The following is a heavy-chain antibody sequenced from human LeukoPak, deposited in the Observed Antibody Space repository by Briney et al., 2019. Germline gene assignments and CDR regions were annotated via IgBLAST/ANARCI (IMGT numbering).Heavy chain of an antibody. CDR2: ISSSSSTI. CDR3: ARDPRPSMGATNVDY. V-gene: IGHV3-48*04. D-gene: IGHD1-26*01. J-gene: IGHJ4*02. Sequence: GGSLRLSCAASGFTFSSYSMNWVRQAPGKGLEWVSYISSSSSTIYYADSVKGRFTISSDNAKNSLYLQMNSLRAEDTAVYYCARDPRPSMGATNVDYWGQGTLVTVSS. CDR1: GFTFSSYS.